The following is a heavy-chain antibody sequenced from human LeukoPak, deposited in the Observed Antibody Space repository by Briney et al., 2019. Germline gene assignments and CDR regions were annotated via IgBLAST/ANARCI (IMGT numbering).Heavy chain of an antibody. CDR3: ARLDPFSGSYDY. CDR1: GGSISSSSYY. J-gene: IGHJ4*02. V-gene: IGHV4-39*01. CDR2: IHYSGST. D-gene: IGHD1-26*01. Sequence: SETLSLTCTVSGGSISSSSYYWGWLRQPPGTGLEWVGSIHYSGSTYYNPSLKSRVTISVDTSKNQFSLKLSSVTAADTAVYYCARLDPFSGSYDYWGQGTLVTVSS.